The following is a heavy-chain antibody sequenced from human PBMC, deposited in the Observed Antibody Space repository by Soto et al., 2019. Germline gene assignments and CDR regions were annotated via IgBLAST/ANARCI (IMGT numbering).Heavy chain of an antibody. CDR3: ARVGYYDYVWGSSSGEYYFDY. V-gene: IGHV1-46*01. CDR2: INPSGGST. D-gene: IGHD3-16*01. CDR1: GYTFTSYY. Sequence: ASVKVSCKASGYTFTSYYMHWVRQAPGQGLEWMGIINPSGGSTSYAQKFQGRVTMTRDTSTSPVYMELSSLRSEDTAVYYCARVGYYDYVWGSSSGEYYFDYWGQGTLVTVSS. J-gene: IGHJ4*02.